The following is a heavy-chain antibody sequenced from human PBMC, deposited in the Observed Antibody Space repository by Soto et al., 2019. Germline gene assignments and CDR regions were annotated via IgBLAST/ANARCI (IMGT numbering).Heavy chain of an antibody. CDR2: GRTKAKSYTP. CDR1: GFPFSDHH. V-gene: IGHV3-72*01. J-gene: IGHJ4*02. Sequence: EVQLVESGGGLVQPGGSLRLSCAASGFPFSDHHIDWVRQVPGKGLEGIGRGRTKAKSYTPEYAASVKGRLTISRDDSKNLMHLQMNRLKTEDTALHYWVRVGYCNDGGCPPLDCWGQGTLVIVSS. D-gene: IGHD2-15*01. CDR3: VRVGYCNDGGCPPLDC.